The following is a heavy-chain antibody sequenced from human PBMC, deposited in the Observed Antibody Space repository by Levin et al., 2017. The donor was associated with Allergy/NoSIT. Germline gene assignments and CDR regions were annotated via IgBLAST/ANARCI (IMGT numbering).Heavy chain of an antibody. Sequence: SETLSLTCTVSGGSISSSSYYWGWIRQPPGKGLEWIGSINYSGSTYYNPSLKSRVTISVDTSKNQFSLKLSSVTAADTAVYYCARQISVPAAIPIGYFDRWGRGTLVTVSA. D-gene: IGHD2-2*01. CDR2: INYSGST. J-gene: IGHJ2*01. V-gene: IGHV4-39*01. CDR1: GGSISSSSYY. CDR3: ARQISVPAAIPIGYFDR.